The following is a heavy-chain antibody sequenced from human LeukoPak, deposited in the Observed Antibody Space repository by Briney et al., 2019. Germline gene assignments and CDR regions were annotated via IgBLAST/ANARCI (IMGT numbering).Heavy chain of an antibody. V-gene: IGHV1-69*13. D-gene: IGHD6-13*01. CDR3: ARAGYSSSWYIYYYYGMDV. CDR2: IIPTFGTA. CDR1: GGTFSSYA. J-gene: IGHJ6*02. Sequence: ASVKVSCKASGGTFSSYAISWVRQAPGQGLEWMGGIIPTFGTANYAQKFQGRVTITADESTSTAYMELSSLRSEDTAVYYCARAGYSSSWYIYYYYGMDVWGQGTTVTVSS.